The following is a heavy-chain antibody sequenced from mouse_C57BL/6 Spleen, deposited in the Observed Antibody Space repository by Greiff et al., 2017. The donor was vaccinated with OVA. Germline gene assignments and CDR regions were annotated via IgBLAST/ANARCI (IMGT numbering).Heavy chain of an antibody. CDR1: GYTFTSYW. CDR2: IHPNSGST. CDR3: ARDYGYDGADYYALES. D-gene: IGHD2-2*01. J-gene: IGHJ4*01. Sequence: VQLQQPGAELVKPGASVKLSCKASGYTFTSYWMHWVKQRPGQGLEWIGMIHPNSGSTNYNEKFKSKATLTVDKSSSTAYMQLSSLTSEDSAVYYCARDYGYDGADYYALESRGQGTPDT. V-gene: IGHV1-64*01.